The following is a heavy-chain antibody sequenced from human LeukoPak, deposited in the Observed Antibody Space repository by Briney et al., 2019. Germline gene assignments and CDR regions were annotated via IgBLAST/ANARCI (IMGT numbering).Heavy chain of an antibody. CDR1: GFTFSSYA. CDR2: ISYDGSNK. Sequence: GRSLRLSCAASGFTFSSYAMHWVRQGPGKGLEWVAVISYDGSNKYYADSVKGRFTISRDNSKNTLYLQMNSLRAEDTAVYYCAKRSRGSLYYYYYMDVWGKGTTVTVSS. D-gene: IGHD6-19*01. CDR3: AKRSRGSLYYYYYMDV. J-gene: IGHJ6*03. V-gene: IGHV3-30*04.